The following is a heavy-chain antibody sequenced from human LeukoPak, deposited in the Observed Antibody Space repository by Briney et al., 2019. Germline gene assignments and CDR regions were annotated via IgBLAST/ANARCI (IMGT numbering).Heavy chain of an antibody. CDR1: GFTFSSYA. Sequence: PGGSLRLSCAASGFTFSSYAMSWVRQAPGKGLEWVSAISGSGGSTYYADSVKGRFTISRDNAKNSLHLQMSSLRAEDTAVYYCVRGGGRGDYNERYYFDSWGQGTLVTVSS. J-gene: IGHJ4*02. D-gene: IGHD3-22*01. V-gene: IGHV3-23*01. CDR3: VRGGGRGDYNERYYFDS. CDR2: ISGSGGST.